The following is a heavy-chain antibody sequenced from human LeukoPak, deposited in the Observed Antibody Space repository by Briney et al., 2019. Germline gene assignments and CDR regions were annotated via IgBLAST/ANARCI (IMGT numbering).Heavy chain of an antibody. J-gene: IGHJ4*02. Sequence: PGGSLRLSCAASGFTFSTYGMHWVRQAPGKGLEWVAVISYDGSNKYYADSVKGRFTISRDNSKNTLYLQMNSLRAEDTAVYYCAKVPQGYCSGGSCYTFDYWGQGTLVTVSS. D-gene: IGHD2-15*01. CDR1: GFTFSTYG. CDR2: ISYDGSNK. V-gene: IGHV3-30*18. CDR3: AKVPQGYCSGGSCYTFDY.